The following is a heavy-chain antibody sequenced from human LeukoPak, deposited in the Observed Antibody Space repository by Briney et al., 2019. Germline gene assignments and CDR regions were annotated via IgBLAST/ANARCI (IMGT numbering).Heavy chain of an antibody. D-gene: IGHD3-22*01. Sequence: GGSLRLSCAASGITFSSYNMNWVRQAPGKGLEWVSSISSSSSYIYYADSVKGRFTTSRDNAKNSLYLQMNSLRAEDTAVYYCGTRGYSEYYFDYWGQGTLVTVSS. CDR1: GITFSSYN. CDR2: ISSSSSYI. V-gene: IGHV3-21*01. CDR3: GTRGYSEYYFDY. J-gene: IGHJ4*02.